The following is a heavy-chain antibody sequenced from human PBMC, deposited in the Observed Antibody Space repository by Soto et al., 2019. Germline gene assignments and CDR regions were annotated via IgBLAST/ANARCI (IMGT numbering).Heavy chain of an antibody. CDR1: GYSFTSYW. V-gene: IGHV5-10-1*01. D-gene: IGHD2-2*01. J-gene: IGHJ6*02. Sequence: GAYLKISCKGSGYSFTSYWISWVRQMPGKGLEWMGRIDPSDSYTNYSPSFHGDVTISADKSISTAYLQWSSLKASDTGMYYCALRVFVVVPAASLLYGLDVWGQGTTVTVSS. CDR2: IDPSDSYT. CDR3: ALRVFVVVPAASLLYGLDV.